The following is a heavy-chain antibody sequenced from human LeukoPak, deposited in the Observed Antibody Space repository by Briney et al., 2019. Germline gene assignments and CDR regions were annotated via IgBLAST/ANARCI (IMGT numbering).Heavy chain of an antibody. CDR2: ISRSATTI. CDR3: ARSLDTAMVLSPSYFDS. D-gene: IGHD5-18*01. Sequence: GGSLRLSCEVSGFSFSSYEMNWVRQAPGKGLEWVSYISRSATTISYADSVKGRFTISRDNAKNSLYLQMNSLRTEDTAVYYCARSLDTAMVLSPSYFDSWGQGTLVTVFS. V-gene: IGHV3-48*03. CDR1: GFSFSSYE. J-gene: IGHJ4*02.